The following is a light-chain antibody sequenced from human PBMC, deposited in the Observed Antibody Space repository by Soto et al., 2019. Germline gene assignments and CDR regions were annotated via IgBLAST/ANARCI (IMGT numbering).Light chain of an antibody. J-gene: IGLJ1*01. CDR2: DVS. Sequence: QSALTQPASVSGSPGQSITISCTGTSSDVGGYNYVSWYQQHPGKAPKLMIYDVSNRPSGVSNRFSGSKSGNTAFLTISGLQAEDEADYYCSSYTSGSTLIVFGTGTKVTVL. CDR3: SSYTSGSTLIV. V-gene: IGLV2-14*01. CDR1: SSDVGGYNY.